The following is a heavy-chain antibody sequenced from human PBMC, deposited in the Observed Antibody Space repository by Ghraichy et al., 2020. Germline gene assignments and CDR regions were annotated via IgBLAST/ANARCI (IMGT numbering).Heavy chain of an antibody. CDR1: GFTFSSYG. Sequence: GGSLRLSCAASGFTFSSYGMHWVRQAPGKGLEWVAVIWYDGSNKYYADSVKGRFTISRDNSKNTLYLQMNSLRAEDTAVYYCAREGGGYSYGRGAFDIWGQGTMVTVSS. D-gene: IGHD5-18*01. CDR2: IWYDGSNK. CDR3: AREGGGYSYGRGAFDI. V-gene: IGHV3-33*01. J-gene: IGHJ3*02.